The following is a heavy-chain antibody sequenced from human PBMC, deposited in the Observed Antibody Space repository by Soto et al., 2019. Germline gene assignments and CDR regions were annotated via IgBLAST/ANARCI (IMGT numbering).Heavy chain of an antibody. D-gene: IGHD2-15*01. CDR1: GGSMNTYY. CDR2: IYSSGST. V-gene: IGHV4-59*01. J-gene: IGHJ4*02. Sequence: PSETLSLTCSVSGGSMNTYYWSWIRQPPGKGLEWIGYIYSSGSTNYKLSLKSRVVFSVDTSKNQFSLKLSSVTAADTAVYYCARGSGNPFDYWGQGTLVTVYS. CDR3: ARGSGNPFDY.